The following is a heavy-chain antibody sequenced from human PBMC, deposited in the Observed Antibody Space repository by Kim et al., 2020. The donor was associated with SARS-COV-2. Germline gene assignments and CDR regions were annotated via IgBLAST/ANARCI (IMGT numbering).Heavy chain of an antibody. D-gene: IGHD6-6*01. J-gene: IGHJ4*02. CDR3: AKDVWGGSARDFDY. V-gene: IGHV3-9*01. Sequence: LSLTCAASGFTFGDYAIHWVRQAPGKGLEWVSGISWNSASKEYADSVKGRFTISRDNAKNSLYLQMNSLRVEDTALYFCAKDVWGGSARDFDYWGQG. CDR1: GFTFGDYA. CDR2: ISWNSASK.